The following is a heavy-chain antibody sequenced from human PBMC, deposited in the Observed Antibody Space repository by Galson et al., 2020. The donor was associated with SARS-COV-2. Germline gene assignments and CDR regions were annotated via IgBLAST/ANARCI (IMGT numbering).Heavy chain of an antibody. CDR2: VYYSGTT. J-gene: IGHJ4*02. V-gene: IGHV4-39*01. CDR3: ARLMGAADY. D-gene: IGHD1-26*01. Sequence: SATLSLTCTVSGGSISSSSSYWGWIRQPPGKGLEWIGSVYYSGTTYYNPSLKSRVTVSLDMSKSQFSLRLNSVTAADTAVYYCARLMGAADYWGQGTLVTVSS. CDR1: GGSISSSSSY.